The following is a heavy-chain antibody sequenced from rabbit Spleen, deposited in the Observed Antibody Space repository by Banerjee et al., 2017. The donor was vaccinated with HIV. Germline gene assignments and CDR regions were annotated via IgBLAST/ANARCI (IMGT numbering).Heavy chain of an antibody. J-gene: IGHJ4*01. Sequence: YASWAKGRFTISKTSSTTVTLQMTSLTAADTATYFCARQINGDYYQYNLWGPGTLVTVS. D-gene: IGHD2-1*01. V-gene: IGHV1S40*01. CDR3: ARQINGDYYQYNL.